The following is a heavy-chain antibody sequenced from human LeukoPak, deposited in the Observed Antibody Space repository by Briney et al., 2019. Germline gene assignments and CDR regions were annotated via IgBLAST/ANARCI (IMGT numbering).Heavy chain of an antibody. CDR2: IRRKRNGYTT. V-gene: IGHV3-72*01. J-gene: IGHJ3*01. Sequence: GGSLRLSCAASGFIFSDYILDWVRQAPGKGLEWIGRIRRKRNGYTTEFAASVEGRFTISRDDSEKSMYLHMNNVKTEDTAVYYCSREGAQGDQSAFDVWGQGTMVTVSS. D-gene: IGHD2-21*01. CDR3: SREGAQGDQSAFDV. CDR1: GFIFSDYI.